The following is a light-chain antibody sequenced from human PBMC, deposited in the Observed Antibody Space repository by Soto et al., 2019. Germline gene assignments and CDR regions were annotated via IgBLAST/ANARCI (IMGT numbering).Light chain of an antibody. CDR3: AQIYTAQWT. Sequence: DIHVTQSPSSPPASLGDRVTITCRASENIKNYLIWYQQKPGKAPKLLIYGASTLKTGVPSRFSGSGSGTDFTFTIGGLQPDDFATYYCAQIYTAQWTFGQGTRVDLK. CDR1: ENIKNY. J-gene: IGKJ1*01. V-gene: IGKV1-39*01. CDR2: GAS.